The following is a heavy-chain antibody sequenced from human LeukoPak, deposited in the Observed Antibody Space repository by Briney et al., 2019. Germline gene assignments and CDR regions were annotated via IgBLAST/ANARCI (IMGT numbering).Heavy chain of an antibody. V-gene: IGHV1-69*04. D-gene: IGHD2-2*01. CDR2: IIPVIDIA. Sequence: SVKVSCKASGGTFNTYVFTWVRQAPGQGLEWMGKIIPVIDIAKYVQKFRGRVTITADKSTSTAYMELSSLRSEDSAVYYCATEGTKDCSGTSCYEDSWGQGSLVTVSS. CDR3: ATEGTKDCSGTSCYEDS. CDR1: GGTFNTYV. J-gene: IGHJ4*02.